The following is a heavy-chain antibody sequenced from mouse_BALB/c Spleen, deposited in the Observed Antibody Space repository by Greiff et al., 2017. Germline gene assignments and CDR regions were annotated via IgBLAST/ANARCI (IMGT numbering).Heavy chain of an antibody. CDR1: GFSLTSYG. V-gene: IGHV2-9*02. J-gene: IGHJ4*01. CDR3: ARDPSYYYYAMDY. Sequence: VQRVESGPGLVAPSQSLSITCTVSGFSLTSYGVHWVRQPPGKGLEWLGVIWAGGSTNYNSALMSRLSISKDNSKSQVFLKMNSLQTDDTAMYYCARDPSYYYYAMDYWGQGTSVTVSS. D-gene: IGHD1-1*01. CDR2: IWAGGST.